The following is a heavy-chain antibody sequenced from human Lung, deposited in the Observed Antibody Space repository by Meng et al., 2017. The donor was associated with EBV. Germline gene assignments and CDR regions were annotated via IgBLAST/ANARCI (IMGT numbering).Heavy chain of an antibody. CDR3: ARESPVPASIGDYFDY. CDR1: GASLRSDGYF. J-gene: IGHJ4*02. Sequence: VLLRASCPGLVKPSEPLSLPCTVSGASLRSDGYFWSWIRQSPGKGLEWIGYVYYTGGTDYNPSLKSRVTISVDTSKNQFSLKLKSVTTADTAVYYCARESPVPASIGDYFDYWGQGILVTVSS. V-gene: IGHV4-61*08. CDR2: VYYTGGT. D-gene: IGHD2-2*02.